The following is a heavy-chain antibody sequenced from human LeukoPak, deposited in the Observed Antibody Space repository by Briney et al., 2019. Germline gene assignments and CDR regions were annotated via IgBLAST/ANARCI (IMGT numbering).Heavy chain of an antibody. D-gene: IGHD6-19*01. CDR1: GFTFDDYA. Sequence: GGSLRLSCAASGFTFDDYAMMWVRQVPGKGLAWVSGINWDGGSTDYADSVKGRFTISRDNAKNSLYLQMNSLRDEDTALYYRVRGVEAVFFYDMDVWGKGTTVIVSS. J-gene: IGHJ6*03. CDR2: INWDGGST. CDR3: VRGVEAVFFYDMDV. V-gene: IGHV3-20*04.